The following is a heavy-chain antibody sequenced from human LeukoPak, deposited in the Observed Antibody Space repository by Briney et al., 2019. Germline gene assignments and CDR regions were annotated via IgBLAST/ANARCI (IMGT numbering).Heavy chain of an antibody. V-gene: IGHV1-18*01. CDR2: ISAYNGNT. CDR3: ARDGTYNSSWILFDY. CDR1: GYTFTSYG. Sequence: ASVTVSCKASGYTFTSYGISWVRQAPGQGLEWMGWISAYNGNTNYAQKLQGRVTMTTDTSTSTAYMELRSLRSDDTAVYYCARDGTYNSSWILFDYWGQGTLVTVSS. D-gene: IGHD6-13*01. J-gene: IGHJ4*02.